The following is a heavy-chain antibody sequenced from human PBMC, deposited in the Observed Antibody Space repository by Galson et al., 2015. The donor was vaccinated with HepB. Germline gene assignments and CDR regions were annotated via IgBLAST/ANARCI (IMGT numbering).Heavy chain of an antibody. J-gene: IGHJ6*02. CDR2: ISAYNGNT. Sequence: SVKVSCKASGYTFTSYGISWVRQAPGQGLEWMGWISAYNGNTNYAQKLQGRVTMTTDTSTSTAYMELRSLRSDDTAVYYCARDGYCSSTSCSESYYYGMDVWRQGTTVTVSS. CDR3: ARDGYCSSTSCSESYYYGMDV. V-gene: IGHV1-18*04. D-gene: IGHD2-2*03. CDR1: GYTFTSYG.